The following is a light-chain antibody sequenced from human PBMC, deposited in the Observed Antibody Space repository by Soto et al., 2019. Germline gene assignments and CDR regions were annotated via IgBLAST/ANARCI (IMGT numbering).Light chain of an antibody. CDR3: QQYNNWPPLT. CDR1: QGVSSN. Sequence: EIVMTQSPSSLSVSPGERATLSCRASQGVSSNLAWYHHKPGQAPRLLIYGASTRATGIPARFSGSGSGTEYSLTISSLQSEDFAVYYCQQYNNWPPLTFGGGTKVEIK. CDR2: GAS. J-gene: IGKJ4*01. V-gene: IGKV3-15*01.